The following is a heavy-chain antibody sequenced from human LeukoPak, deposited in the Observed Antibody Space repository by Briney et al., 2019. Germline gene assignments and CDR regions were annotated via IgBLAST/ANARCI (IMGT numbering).Heavy chain of an antibody. CDR1: GFTFSSYG. Sequence: AGGSLRLSCAASGFTFSSYGMHWVRQAPGKGLEWVAFIRYDGSNKYYADSVKGRFTISRDNSKNTLYLQMNSLRAEDTAVYYCAKDRDDIVVVPAGLFDYWGQGTLVTVSS. D-gene: IGHD2-2*01. V-gene: IGHV3-30*02. J-gene: IGHJ4*02. CDR3: AKDRDDIVVVPAGLFDY. CDR2: IRYDGSNK.